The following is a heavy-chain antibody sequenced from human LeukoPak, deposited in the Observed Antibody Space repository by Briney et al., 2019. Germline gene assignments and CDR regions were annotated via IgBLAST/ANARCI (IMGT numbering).Heavy chain of an antibody. J-gene: IGHJ6*03. CDR1: GGSISSYY. V-gene: IGHV4-4*07. CDR3: AREKETTVKYYYYYYMDV. Sequence: SETLSLTCTVSGGSISSYYWSWIRQPAGKGLEWIGRIYTSGSTNYNPSLKSRVTMSVDMSKNQFSLKLSSVTAADTAVYYCAREKETTVKYYYYYYMDVWGKGTTVTVS. D-gene: IGHD4-11*01. CDR2: IYTSGST.